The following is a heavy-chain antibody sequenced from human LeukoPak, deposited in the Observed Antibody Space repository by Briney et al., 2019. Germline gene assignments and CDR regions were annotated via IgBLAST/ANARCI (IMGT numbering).Heavy chain of an antibody. Sequence: GGSLRLSCAASGFTFSSYSMNWVRQAPGKGLEWVSSISSSSSYIYYADSVKGRFTISRDNSKNTLYLQMNSLRAEDTAVYYCAKDWSRYDFWSGYQYWGQGTLVTVSS. CDR3: AKDWSRYDFWSGYQY. J-gene: IGHJ4*02. D-gene: IGHD3-3*01. CDR1: GFTFSSYS. V-gene: IGHV3-21*04. CDR2: ISSSSSYI.